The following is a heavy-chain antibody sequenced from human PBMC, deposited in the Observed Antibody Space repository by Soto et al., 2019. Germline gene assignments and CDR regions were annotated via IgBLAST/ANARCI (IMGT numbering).Heavy chain of an antibody. D-gene: IGHD3-22*01. J-gene: IGHJ5*02. CDR1: GYTFTSYG. V-gene: IGHV1-18*01. Sequence: ASVKVSCKASGYTFTSYGISRVRQAPGQGLEWMGWISAYNGNTNYAQKLQGRVTMTTDTSTSTAYMELRSLRSDDTAVYYCARARYDSSGYYWFDPWGQGTLVTVSS. CDR2: ISAYNGNT. CDR3: ARARYDSSGYYWFDP.